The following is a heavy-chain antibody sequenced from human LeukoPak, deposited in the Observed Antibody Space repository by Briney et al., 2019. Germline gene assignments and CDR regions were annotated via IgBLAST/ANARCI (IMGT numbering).Heavy chain of an antibody. V-gene: IGHV3-23*01. D-gene: IGHD6-13*01. CDR1: GFTFSTYA. CDR2: ISVAGTA. J-gene: IGHJ4*02. Sequence: GGSLRLSCAASGFTFSTYAMTWVRQAPGKGLEWVSVISVAGTAHYADPMKGRFTISRDNSKNTLYLQMNSLRAEDTAVYYCARVTEYSSSWCSFDYWGQGTLVTVSS. CDR3: ARVTEYSSSWCSFDY.